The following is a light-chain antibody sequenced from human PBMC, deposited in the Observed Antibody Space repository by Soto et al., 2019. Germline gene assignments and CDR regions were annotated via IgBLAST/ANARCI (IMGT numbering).Light chain of an antibody. V-gene: IGKV3-20*01. CDR3: HQYGSSPQT. J-gene: IGKJ1*01. CDR1: QSINGNY. CDR2: GTS. Sequence: EIVLTQSPGTLSLSPGDRATLSCRASQSINGNYLHWYQQKPGQAPRLLIFGTSSRATGIPDRFTGSGSGTDFTLTISRLEPEDFAVFYCHQYGSSPQTFGQGTKVDIK.